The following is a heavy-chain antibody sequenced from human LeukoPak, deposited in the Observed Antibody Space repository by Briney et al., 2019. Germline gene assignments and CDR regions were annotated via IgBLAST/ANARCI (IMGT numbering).Heavy chain of an antibody. CDR2: IKEEGNER. CDR1: GFTFSTYS. J-gene: IGHJ3*02. Sequence: PGGSLRLSCAASGFTFSTYSMNWVRQAPGKGLEWVANIKEEGNERHYADSVSGRFTISRDNAKNSLFLQMNSLRAEDTAVYYCARDVSPRYSSGWADAHDIWGQGTMVTVSS. CDR3: ARDVSPRYSSGWADAHDI. D-gene: IGHD6-19*01. V-gene: IGHV3-7*01.